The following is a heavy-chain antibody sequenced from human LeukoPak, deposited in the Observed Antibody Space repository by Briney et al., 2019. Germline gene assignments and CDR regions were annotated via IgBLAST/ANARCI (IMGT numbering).Heavy chain of an antibody. Sequence: SETLSLTRTVSGGSISPYYWSWIRQPPAKGLEWIGYVYYSGSTNYNPSLKSRVTISLDTSKNQFSLTLSSVTAADTAVYYCARSTWLLDKWGQGTLVTVSS. V-gene: IGHV4-59*01. CDR2: VYYSGST. CDR3: ARSTWLLDK. J-gene: IGHJ4*02. CDR1: GGSISPYY. D-gene: IGHD3-22*01.